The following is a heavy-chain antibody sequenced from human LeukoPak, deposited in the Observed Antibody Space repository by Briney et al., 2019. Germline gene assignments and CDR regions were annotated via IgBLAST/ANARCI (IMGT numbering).Heavy chain of an antibody. CDR1: GGSISSGGYY. Sequence: SETLSLTCTVSGGSISSGGYYWSWIRQHPGKGLEWIGYIYYSGSTYYNPSLKSRVTISVDTSKNQFSLKLSSVTAEDTAVYYCAKDAVVRGVNGGGAKDYWGQGTLVTVSS. CDR2: IYYSGST. V-gene: IGHV4-31*03. D-gene: IGHD3-10*01. J-gene: IGHJ4*02. CDR3: AKDAVVRGVNGGGAKDY.